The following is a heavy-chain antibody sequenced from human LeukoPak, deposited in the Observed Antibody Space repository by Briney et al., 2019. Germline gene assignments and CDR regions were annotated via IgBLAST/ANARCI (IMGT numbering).Heavy chain of an antibody. J-gene: IGHJ6*04. D-gene: IGHD3-10*02. CDR2: ISYDGSNK. V-gene: IGHV3-30*04. CDR3: AELGITMIGGV. Sequence: GGSLRLSCAASGFTFSSYAMHWVRQAPGKGLGWVAVISYDGSNKYYADSVKGRFTISRDNSKNTLYLQMNSLRAEDTAVYYCAELGITMIGGVWGKGTTVTISS. CDR1: GFTFSSYA.